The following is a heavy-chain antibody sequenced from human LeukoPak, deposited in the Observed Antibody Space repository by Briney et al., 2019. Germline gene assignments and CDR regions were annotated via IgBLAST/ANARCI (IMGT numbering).Heavy chain of an antibody. D-gene: IGHD3-10*01. V-gene: IGHV3-30*18. CDR2: ISYDGSNK. Sequence: GGSLRLSCAASGFTFSSYGMHWVRQAPGKGLEWVAVISYDGSNKYYADSVKGRFTISRDNSKNTLYLQMNSLRAEDTAVYYCAKDLGYGSGSDCYYGMDVWGQGTTVTVSS. J-gene: IGHJ6*02. CDR3: AKDLGYGSGSDCYYGMDV. CDR1: GFTFSSYG.